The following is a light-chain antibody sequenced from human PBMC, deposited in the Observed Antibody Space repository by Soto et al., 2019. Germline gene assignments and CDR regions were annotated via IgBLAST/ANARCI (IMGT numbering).Light chain of an antibody. Sequence: DIQMTQSPSSLSASVGDRVTITCRASQSVNTYLHWYQQKAGQAPKLLIYAASSLQSGVPSRFSGRGSGTDFTLTVESLQPEDFATYYCQQGYSNPWTFGQGTKVEVK. J-gene: IGKJ1*01. CDR3: QQGYSNPWT. CDR1: QSVNTY. V-gene: IGKV1-39*01. CDR2: AAS.